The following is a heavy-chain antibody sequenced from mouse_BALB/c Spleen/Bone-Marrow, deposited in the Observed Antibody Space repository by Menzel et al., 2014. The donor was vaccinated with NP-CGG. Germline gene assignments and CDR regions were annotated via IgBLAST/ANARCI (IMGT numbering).Heavy chain of an antibody. CDR1: GYTFTSYW. D-gene: IGHD2-2*01. J-gene: IGHJ2*01. V-gene: IGHV1S81*02. Sequence: QVQLQQSGAELVKPGASVKLSCKASGYTFTSYWMHWVKQRPGQGLEWIGEIDPGTGRTDYNKKFKSRATLTVDKSPSTAYMHLSSLTSEDSAVYYCARINGYDYWGQGTTLTVSS. CDR2: IDPGTGRT. CDR3: ARINGYDY.